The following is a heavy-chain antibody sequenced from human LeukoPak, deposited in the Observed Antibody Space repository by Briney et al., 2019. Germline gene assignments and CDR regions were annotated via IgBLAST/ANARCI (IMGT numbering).Heavy chain of an antibody. J-gene: IGHJ3*02. CDR3: ARAEDVGLISGAFDI. CDR1: GGTFSSYA. D-gene: IGHD1-26*01. Sequence: ASVKVSCKASGGTFSSYAISWVRQAPGQGLEWMGGIIPIFGTANYAQKFQGRVTITTDESTSTAYMELSSLRSEDTAVYYCARAEDVGLISGAFDIWGQGTMVTVSS. CDR2: IIPIFGTA. V-gene: IGHV1-69*05.